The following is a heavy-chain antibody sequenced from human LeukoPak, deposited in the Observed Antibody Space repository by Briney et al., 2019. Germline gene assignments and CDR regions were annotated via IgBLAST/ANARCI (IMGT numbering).Heavy chain of an antibody. CDR2: INDSGST. J-gene: IGHJ5*02. CDR1: GGSFSGHY. V-gene: IGHV4-34*01. CDR3: AKNNWFDP. Sequence: PSETLSLTCAVSGGSFSGHYWSWIRQPPGEGLEWIGEINDSGSTKYSPSPKSRVTISADTSKNQFSLKLSSVTAADTAVYYCAKNNWFDPWGQGTLVTVSS.